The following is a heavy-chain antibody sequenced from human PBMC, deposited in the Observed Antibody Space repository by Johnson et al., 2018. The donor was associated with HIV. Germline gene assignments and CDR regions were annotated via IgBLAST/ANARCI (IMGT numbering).Heavy chain of an antibody. D-gene: IGHD3-22*01. V-gene: IGHV3-74*01. CDR2: INSDGSST. Sequence: VQLVESGGGLVQPGGSLRLSCAVSGFTFSSYWMHWVRQAPGKGLVWVSRINSDGSSTNCADSVKGRFTISRDNAENTLYLQMNSLRAEDTAVYYCAREGTFYYDSSGYDNAFDIWGRGTMVTVSS. J-gene: IGHJ3*02. CDR3: AREGTFYYDSSGYDNAFDI. CDR1: GFTFSSYW.